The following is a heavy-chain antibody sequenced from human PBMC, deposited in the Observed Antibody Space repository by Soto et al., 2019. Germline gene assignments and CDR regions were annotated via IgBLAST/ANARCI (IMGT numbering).Heavy chain of an antibody. V-gene: IGHV3-23*01. D-gene: IGHD4-4*01. CDR2: SSGSGSGGST. Sequence: EVQLLESGGCLVQPGGSLRLSCAASGFTFTNYAMTWVRQAPGKGLEWVSISSGSGSGGSTNYADSVKGRFTISRDNSKNTLYLQMNSLRVEDTAVYYCAKDRDDYRNYDFDYWGQGTLVTVSS. CDR1: GFTFTNYA. J-gene: IGHJ4*02. CDR3: AKDRDDYRNYDFDY.